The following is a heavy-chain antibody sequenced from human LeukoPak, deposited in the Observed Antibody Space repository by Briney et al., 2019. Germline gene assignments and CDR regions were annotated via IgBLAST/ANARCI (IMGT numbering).Heavy chain of an antibody. CDR1: GFTFSSYA. J-gene: IGHJ3*02. V-gene: IGHV3-30*01. CDR3: ARVHYYDSSRYYFDGFDI. D-gene: IGHD3-22*01. CDR2: ISYDGSNK. Sequence: GGSLRLSCAASGFTFSSYAMHWVRQGPGKGLEWVAIISYDGSNKYYADSVKGRLTISRDNSKNTLYLQMNSLRADDTAVYYCARVHYYDSSRYYFDGFDIWGQGTMVTVSS.